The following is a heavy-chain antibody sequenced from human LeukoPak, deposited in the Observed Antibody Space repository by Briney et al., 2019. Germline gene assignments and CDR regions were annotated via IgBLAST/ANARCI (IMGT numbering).Heavy chain of an antibody. D-gene: IGHD5-24*01. Sequence: SETLSLTCTVSGGSISSSSYYWGWIRQPPGKGLEWIGYIYYSGSTNYNPSLKSRVTISVDTSKNQFSLKLSSVTAADTAVYYCARVDGWLQTLDYWGQGTLVTVSS. CDR3: ARVDGWLQTLDY. V-gene: IGHV4-61*05. J-gene: IGHJ4*02. CDR2: IYYSGST. CDR1: GGSISSSSYY.